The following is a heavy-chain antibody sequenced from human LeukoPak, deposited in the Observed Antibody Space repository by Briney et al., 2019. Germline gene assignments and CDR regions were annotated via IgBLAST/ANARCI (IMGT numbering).Heavy chain of an antibody. J-gene: IGHJ4*02. CDR3: AKGGGYDSSGYY. CDR1: GFTFSNYA. Sequence: GRSLRLSCAASGFTFSNYAMSWVRQAPGKGLEWVSTISGRGGSTYYADSVKGRFTISRDNSNNTLYLQMNSLRAEDTAVYYCAKGGGYDSSGYYWGQGTLVTVSS. V-gene: IGHV3-23*01. D-gene: IGHD3-22*01. CDR2: ISGRGGST.